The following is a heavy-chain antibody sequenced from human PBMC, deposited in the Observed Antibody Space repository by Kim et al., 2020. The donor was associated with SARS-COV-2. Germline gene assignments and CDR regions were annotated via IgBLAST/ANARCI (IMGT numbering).Heavy chain of an antibody. Sequence: SETLSLTCTVSGGSISSSSYYWGWIRQPPGKGLEWIGSIYYSGSTYYNPSLKSRVTISVDTSKNQFSLKLSSVTAADTAVYYCASTGIVVVPAARHQEPHYYYYGMDVWGQGTTVTVSS. CDR1: GGSISSSSYY. V-gene: IGHV4-39*01. CDR3: ASTGIVVVPAARHQEPHYYYYGMDV. J-gene: IGHJ6*02. CDR2: IYYSGST. D-gene: IGHD2-2*01.